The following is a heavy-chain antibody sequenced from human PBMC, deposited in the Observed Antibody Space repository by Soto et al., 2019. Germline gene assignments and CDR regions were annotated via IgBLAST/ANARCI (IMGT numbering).Heavy chain of an antibody. CDR1: GYTFTSCG. V-gene: IGHV1-18*01. Sequence: ASVKVSCKASGYTFTSCGISCVRQAPGQGLEWMGWISAYNGNTNYAQKLQGRVTMTTDTSTSTAYMELRSLRSDDTAVYYCARDQYSSGFREFDPWGQGTLVTVSS. CDR2: ISAYNGNT. CDR3: ARDQYSSGFREFDP. J-gene: IGHJ5*02. D-gene: IGHD3-22*01.